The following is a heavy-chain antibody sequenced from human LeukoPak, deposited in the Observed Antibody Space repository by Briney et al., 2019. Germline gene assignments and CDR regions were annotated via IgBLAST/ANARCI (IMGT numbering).Heavy chain of an antibody. J-gene: IGHJ5*02. V-gene: IGHV5-51*01. CDR1: GYSFSNYW. CDR2: IYPGESET. CDR3: ARSSMVRGVIPWFDP. Sequence: GESLKISCKGSGYSFSNYWIGWVRQMPGKGLEWMGIIYPGESETRYSPSVQGQVTISADKSITTAYLQWSSLKASDTAMYYCARSSMVRGVIPWFDPWGQGTLVTVSS. D-gene: IGHD3-10*01.